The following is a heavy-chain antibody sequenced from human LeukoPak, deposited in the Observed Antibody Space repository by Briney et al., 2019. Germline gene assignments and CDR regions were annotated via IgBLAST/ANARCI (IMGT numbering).Heavy chain of an antibody. CDR1: GGSISSYY. CDR3: ARDTAGQGDFYYYMDV. V-gene: IGHV4-59*01. J-gene: IGHJ6*03. D-gene: IGHD2-21*01. CDR2: IYYSGST. Sequence: PSETLSLTCTVSGGSISSYYWSWIRQPPGKGLEWIGYIYYSGSTNYNPSLKSRVTISVDTSKNQFSLKLSSVTAADTAVYYCARDTAGQGDFYYYMDVWGKGTTVTVSS.